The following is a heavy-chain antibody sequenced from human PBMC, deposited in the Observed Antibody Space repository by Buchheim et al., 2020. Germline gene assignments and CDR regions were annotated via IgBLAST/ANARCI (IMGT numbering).Heavy chain of an antibody. CDR1: GGSISSSSYY. Sequence: QLQLQESGPGLVKPSETLSLTCTVSGGSISSSSYYWGWIRPPPGKGLEWIGSIYYSGSTYYNPSLKSRVTISVDTSKNQFSLKLSSVTAADTAVYYCARLREWLYYFDYWGQGTL. D-gene: IGHD6-19*01. CDR3: ARLREWLYYFDY. V-gene: IGHV4-39*01. J-gene: IGHJ4*02. CDR2: IYYSGST.